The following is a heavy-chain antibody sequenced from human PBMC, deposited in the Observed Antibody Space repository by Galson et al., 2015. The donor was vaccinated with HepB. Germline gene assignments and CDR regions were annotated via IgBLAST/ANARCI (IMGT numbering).Heavy chain of an antibody. D-gene: IGHD1/OR15-1a*01. V-gene: IGHV3-74*01. CDR2: IDKDGST. CDR1: GFTFSSRW. Sequence: SLRLSCAASGFTFSSRWMHWVRQAPGKGLVWVARIDKDGSTVYADFVKGRFTTTRDNAKNTVTLQMNSLRADDTAVYFCARSWNRVLDYWGQGTMVTVSS. CDR3: ARSWNRVLDY. J-gene: IGHJ4*02.